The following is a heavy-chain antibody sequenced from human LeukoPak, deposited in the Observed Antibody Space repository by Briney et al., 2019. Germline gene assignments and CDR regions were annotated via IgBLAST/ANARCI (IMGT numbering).Heavy chain of an antibody. CDR3: ARAGGSSSPYYYYYMDV. Sequence: SETLSLTRAVAGYSISSGYYWAWIRQPPGRGLEWIANIYHTGNTYYDPSLNSRVTMSVDTSKNQFSLRLSSVTAADTAVYYCARAGGSSSPYYYYYMDVWGKGTTVTVSS. J-gene: IGHJ6*03. CDR2: IYHTGNT. V-gene: IGHV4-38-2*01. D-gene: IGHD6-6*01. CDR1: GYSISSGYY.